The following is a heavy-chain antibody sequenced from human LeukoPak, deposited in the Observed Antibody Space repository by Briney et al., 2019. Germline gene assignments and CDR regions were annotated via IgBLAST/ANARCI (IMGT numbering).Heavy chain of an antibody. J-gene: IGHJ4*02. D-gene: IGHD5-12*01. CDR1: GGSISSSNYY. CDR2: IYYSGST. Sequence: PSETLSLTCTVSGGSISSSNYYWGWLRQPPGKGLEWIGSIYYSGSTYYNPSLKSRFPISVDTSKNQFSLKLSSVTAADTAVYYCARRRVVATIDYWGQGTLVTVSS. CDR3: ARRRVVATIDY. V-gene: IGHV4-39*01.